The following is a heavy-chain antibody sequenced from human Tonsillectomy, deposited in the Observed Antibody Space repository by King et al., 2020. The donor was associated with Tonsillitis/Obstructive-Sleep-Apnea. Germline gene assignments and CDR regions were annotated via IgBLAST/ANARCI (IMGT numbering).Heavy chain of an antibody. J-gene: IGHJ5*02. CDR3: ARGLGYCSSTSCYDWFDP. CDR1: GYTFTNYD. D-gene: IGHD2-2*01. Sequence: QLVQSGAEVKKPGASVKISCKASGYTFTNYDINWVRQATGQGLEWMGWMNPDSANTGYSQKFQGRVTMTRTTSISTAYLEPSSLRSEDTAVYYCARGLGYCSSTSCYDWFDPWGQGTLVTVSS. V-gene: IGHV1-8*01. CDR2: MNPDSANT.